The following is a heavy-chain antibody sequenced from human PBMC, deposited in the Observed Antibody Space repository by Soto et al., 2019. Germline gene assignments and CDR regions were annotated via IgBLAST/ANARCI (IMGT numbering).Heavy chain of an antibody. Sequence: PSETLALTCAVSGGSISSGNWCSWVRQPPGKGLEWIGEIYHSGSTNYNPSLKSRVTISVDKSKNQFSLKLSSVTAADTAVYYCARDKNYDILTGSPSPYGMDVWGQGTTVTVSS. V-gene: IGHV4-4*02. CDR1: GGSISSGNW. D-gene: IGHD3-9*01. CDR3: ARDKNYDILTGSPSPYGMDV. CDR2: IYHSGST. J-gene: IGHJ6*02.